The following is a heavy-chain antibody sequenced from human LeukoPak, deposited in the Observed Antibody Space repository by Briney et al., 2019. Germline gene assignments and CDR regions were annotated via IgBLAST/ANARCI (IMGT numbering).Heavy chain of an antibody. J-gene: IGHJ4*02. V-gene: IGHV3-23*01. D-gene: IGHD5-18*01. Sequence: GGSLRLSCAASGFTFSSYAMRWVRQAPGKGLEWVSGITGSGGSTYYADSVKGRFTISRDNSKNTLYLQMNSLRAEDTALYYCARDLPGTAMVDVDYWGQGTLVTVSS. CDR2: ITGSGGST. CDR1: GFTFSSYA. CDR3: ARDLPGTAMVDVDY.